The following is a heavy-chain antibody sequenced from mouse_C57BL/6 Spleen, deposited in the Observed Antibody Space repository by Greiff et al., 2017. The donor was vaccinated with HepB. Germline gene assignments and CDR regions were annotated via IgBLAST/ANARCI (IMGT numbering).Heavy chain of an antibody. CDR1: GYAFSSSW. V-gene: IGHV1-82*01. D-gene: IGHD1-1*01. CDR3: ASYYGSSYFDY. Sequence: VQLQQSGPELVKPGASVKISCKASGYAFSSSWMNWVKQRPGKGLEWIGRIYPGDGDTNYNGKFKGKATLTADKSSSTAYMQLSSLTSEDSAVYVCASYYGSSYFDYWGQGTTLTVSS. CDR2: IYPGDGDT. J-gene: IGHJ2*01.